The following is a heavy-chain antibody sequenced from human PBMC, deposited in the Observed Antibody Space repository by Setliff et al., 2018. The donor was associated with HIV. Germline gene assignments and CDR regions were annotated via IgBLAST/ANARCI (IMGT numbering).Heavy chain of an antibody. D-gene: IGHD3-10*01. CDR2: IIPIYGTP. Sequence: GASVKVSCKASGGTFSSYSINWVRQAPGQGLEWMGGIIPIYGTPIYAQKFQGRVTITADESTSTAYMELSSLRSEDTAVYYCARGDYGSGSYYPYYFYYGMDVWGQGTTGTVSS. V-gene: IGHV1-69*13. CDR3: ARGDYGSGSYYPYYFYYGMDV. J-gene: IGHJ6*02. CDR1: GGTFSSYS.